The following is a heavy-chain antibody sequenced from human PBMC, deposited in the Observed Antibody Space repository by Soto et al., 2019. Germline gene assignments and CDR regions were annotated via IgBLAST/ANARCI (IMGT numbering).Heavy chain of an antibody. D-gene: IGHD6-13*01. CDR3: VRDSGATLSSS. J-gene: IGHJ4*02. V-gene: IGHV1-69*13. CDR2: IVPIYRTA. Sequence: SVKVSCKASGCTLSIYRINWVRQAPGQGLEWVGGIVPIYRTADYAQKFQGRVTITADESARASYMELRSLKTQDTAVYYCVRDSGATLSSSWGQGTLVTVSS. CDR1: GCTLSIYR.